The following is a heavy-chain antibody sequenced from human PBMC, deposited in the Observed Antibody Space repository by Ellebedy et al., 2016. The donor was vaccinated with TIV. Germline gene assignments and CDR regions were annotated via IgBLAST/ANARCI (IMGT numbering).Heavy chain of an antibody. D-gene: IGHD3-10*01. CDR3: AKEFAGYGMDV. CDR2: ISTYNGDT. CDR1: GYTFTSFG. J-gene: IGHJ6*02. Sequence: AASVKVSCKASGYTFTSFGLSWVRQAPGQGLEWMGWISTYNGDTKYAQKVQGWATLTRDTSISAAYIEVSSLRSDDTAMYYCAKEFAGYGMDVWGQGTMVTVSS. V-gene: IGHV1-18*01.